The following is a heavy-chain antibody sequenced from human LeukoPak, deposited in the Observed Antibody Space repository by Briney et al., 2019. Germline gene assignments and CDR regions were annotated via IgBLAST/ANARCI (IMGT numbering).Heavy chain of an antibody. Sequence: GGSLRLSCAASGFTFSSYGMHWVRQAPGKGLEWVAVISYDGSNKYYADSVKGRFTISRDNSKNTLFLQMNSLRVEDTAPYYCAKSVAIYFYYGLDVWGQGTTVTVSS. D-gene: IGHD3-3*01. CDR1: GFTFSSYG. CDR3: AKSVAIYFYYGLDV. V-gene: IGHV3-30*18. J-gene: IGHJ6*02. CDR2: ISYDGSNK.